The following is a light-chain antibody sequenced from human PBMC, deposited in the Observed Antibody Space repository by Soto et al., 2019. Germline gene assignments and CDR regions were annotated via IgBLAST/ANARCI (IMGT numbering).Light chain of an antibody. J-gene: IGKJ1*01. CDR1: QSLLHSNGYNY. CDR2: LGS. Sequence: DIVMTQSPLSLPVTPGEPASISCRSSQSLLHSNGYNYLDWYLQKPGQSPQLLIYLGSNRASGVPNRFSGRGSGTDSTLKISRVEAEDVGVYYCMQALPPPWTFGQGTKVEIK. CDR3: MQALPPPWT. V-gene: IGKV2-28*01.